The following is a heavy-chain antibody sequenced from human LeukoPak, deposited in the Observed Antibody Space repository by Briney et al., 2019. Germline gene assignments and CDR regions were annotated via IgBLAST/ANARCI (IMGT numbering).Heavy chain of an antibody. D-gene: IGHD6-13*01. V-gene: IGHV3-7*01. CDR1: GFTFSSYW. CDR3: MTASRSSSWPPPT. Sequence: QTGGSLRLSCAASGFTFSSYWMNWVRQAPGKGLEWVANIKQDGSEKKYVDSVKGRFTISRDNAKNSLSLQMNSLRAEDTAMYYCMTASRSSSWPPPTWGQGTLVTVSS. J-gene: IGHJ5*02. CDR2: IKQDGSEK.